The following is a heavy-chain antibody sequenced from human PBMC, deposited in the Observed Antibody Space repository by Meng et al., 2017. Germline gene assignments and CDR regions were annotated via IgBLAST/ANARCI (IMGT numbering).Heavy chain of an antibody. CDR2: INHSGST. Sequence: QWGAGLLKPSETLSLTCAVYGGSFSGYYWSWIRQHSGKGLEWIGEINHSGSTNYNPSLKSRVTISVDTSKNQFSLKLSSVTAADTAVYYCARGSMFGATVTKLDYWGQGTLVTVSS. V-gene: IGHV4-34*01. J-gene: IGHJ4*02. CDR1: GGSFSGYY. D-gene: IGHD4-17*01. CDR3: ARGSMFGATVTKLDY.